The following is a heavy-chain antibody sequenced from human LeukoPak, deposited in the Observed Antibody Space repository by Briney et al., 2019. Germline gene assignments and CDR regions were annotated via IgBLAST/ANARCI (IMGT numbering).Heavy chain of an antibody. V-gene: IGHV3-21*06. CDR1: GFTFSGYW. Sequence: GGSLRLSCAASGFTFSGYWMHWARQAPGKGLEWLSSLDSSGAYIFYADSVKGRFIISRDNAKNSLYLQMNSLRVEDTAVYYCLRGDRRDYWGQGTLVTVSS. CDR2: LDSSGAYI. CDR3: LRGDRRDY. J-gene: IGHJ4*02.